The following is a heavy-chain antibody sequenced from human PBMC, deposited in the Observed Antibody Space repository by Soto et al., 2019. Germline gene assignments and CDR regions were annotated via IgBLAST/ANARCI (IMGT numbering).Heavy chain of an antibody. J-gene: IGHJ5*02. D-gene: IGHD2-2*01. Sequence: ASVKVSCKASGGTFSRHTISWVRQAPGQGLEWMGRIIPLLDITNYAQKFQGRVTITADKSTTTTYMELISLRSEDTAVYYCARSRYCTSATCFGPHWFDPWGQGSLVTVSS. CDR2: IIPLLDIT. CDR3: ARSRYCTSATCFGPHWFDP. CDR1: GGTFSRHT. V-gene: IGHV1-69*02.